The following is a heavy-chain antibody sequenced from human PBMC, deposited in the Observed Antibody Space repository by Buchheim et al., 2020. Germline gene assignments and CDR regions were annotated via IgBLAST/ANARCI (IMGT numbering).Heavy chain of an antibody. J-gene: IGHJ4*02. CDR3: ARLPSHYYDSSVKYREVDY. Sequence: EVQLVQSGAEVKKPGESLRISCKGSGYSFTSYWISWVRQMPGKGLEWMGRIDPSDSYTNYSPSFQGHVTISADKSISTAYPQWSSLKASDTAMYYCARLPSHYYDSSVKYREVDYWGQGTL. D-gene: IGHD3-22*01. CDR2: IDPSDSYT. CDR1: GYSFTSYW. V-gene: IGHV5-10-1*03.